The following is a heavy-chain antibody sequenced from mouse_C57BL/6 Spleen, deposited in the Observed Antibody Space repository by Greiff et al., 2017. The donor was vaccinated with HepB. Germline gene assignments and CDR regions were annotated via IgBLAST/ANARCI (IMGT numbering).Heavy chain of an antibody. CDR3: ARRGYYGSREDYFDY. Sequence: SGPELVKPGASVKISCKASGYLFTGYYMNWVKQSPEKSLEWIGEINPSTGGTTYNQKFKAKATLTVDKSSSTAYMQLKSLTSEDSAVYYCARRGYYGSREDYFDYWGQGTTLTVSS. D-gene: IGHD1-1*01. CDR2: INPSTGGT. CDR1: GYLFTGYY. J-gene: IGHJ2*01. V-gene: IGHV1-42*01.